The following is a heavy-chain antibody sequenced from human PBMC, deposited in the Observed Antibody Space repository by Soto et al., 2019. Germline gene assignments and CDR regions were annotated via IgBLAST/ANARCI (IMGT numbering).Heavy chain of an antibody. CDR3: ARFSSPYVYYYGMDV. V-gene: IGHV5-51*01. D-gene: IGHD2-2*01. CDR2: IYPGDSDT. CDR1: GYSFTNYW. J-gene: IGHJ6*02. Sequence: GETLKISCKGSGYSFTNYWIGWVRQIPGKGLEWMWGIYPGDSDTRYSPSFQGQVTISADKSISTAYLQWSSLTASDTAMYYCARFSSPYVYYYGMDVWGQGTTVNASS.